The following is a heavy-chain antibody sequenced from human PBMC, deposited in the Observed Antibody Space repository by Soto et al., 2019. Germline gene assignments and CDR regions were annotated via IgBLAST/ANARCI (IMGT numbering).Heavy chain of an antibody. CDR1: GFTVSSNY. V-gene: IGHV3-53*01. CDR2: IYSGGST. Sequence: HPGGSLRLSCAASGFTVSSNYMNWVRQAPGKGVEWVSVIYSGGSTYYADSVKGRFTISRDNSKNRLYLQMNSLRVEDTAIYYCARGGYCSGGSCYYFDYWGQGALVTVS. J-gene: IGHJ4*02. D-gene: IGHD2-15*01. CDR3: ARGGYCSGGSCYYFDY.